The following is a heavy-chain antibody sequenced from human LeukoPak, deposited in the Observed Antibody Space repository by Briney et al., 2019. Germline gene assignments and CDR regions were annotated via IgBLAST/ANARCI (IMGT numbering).Heavy chain of an antibody. J-gene: IGHJ5*02. D-gene: IGHD3-3*01. CDR3: ARVHRTIFGVVITKNWFDP. Sequence: SETLSLTCAVYGGSFSGYYWSWIRQPPGKGLEWIGEINHSGSTNYNPSLKSRVTISVDTSKNQFSLKLSSVTAADTAVYYCARVHRTIFGVVITKNWFDPWGQGTLVTVSS. CDR1: GGSFSGYY. V-gene: IGHV4-34*01. CDR2: INHSGST.